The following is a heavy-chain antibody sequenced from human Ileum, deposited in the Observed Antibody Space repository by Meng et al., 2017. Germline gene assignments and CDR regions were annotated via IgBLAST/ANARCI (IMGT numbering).Heavy chain of an antibody. J-gene: IGHJ4*02. CDR3: ARGPTKGNTVDY. CDR1: GFTFSSYW. V-gene: IGHV3-7*01. CDR2: IKQDGSEK. D-gene: IGHD4-23*01. Sequence: GGSLGLSCAASGFTFSSYWMSWVRQAPGKGLEWVANIKQDGSEKYYVDSVKGRFTISRDNSKNSLFMQMNSLRAEDTAVYYCARGPTKGNTVDYWGQGTLVTVSS.